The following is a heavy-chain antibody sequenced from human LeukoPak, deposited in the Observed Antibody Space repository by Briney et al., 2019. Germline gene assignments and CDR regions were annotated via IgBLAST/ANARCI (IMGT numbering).Heavy chain of an antibody. Sequence: ASVKASCKASGYTFTSYGISWVRQAPGQGLEWMGWISAYNGNTNYAQKLQGRVTMTTDTSTSTAYMELRSLRSDDTAVYYCARVPRRHYDILTGFRNAQFDPWGQGTLVTVSS. V-gene: IGHV1-18*01. D-gene: IGHD3-9*01. CDR3: ARVPRRHYDILTGFRNAQFDP. CDR2: ISAYNGNT. CDR1: GYTFTSYG. J-gene: IGHJ5*02.